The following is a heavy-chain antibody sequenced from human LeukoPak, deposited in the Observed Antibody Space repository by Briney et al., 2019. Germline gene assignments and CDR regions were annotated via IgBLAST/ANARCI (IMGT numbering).Heavy chain of an antibody. J-gene: IGHJ4*02. CDR2: VSGSGSDK. Sequence: GGSLRLSCAASGFTFSTYIMTWVRQAPGKGLEWVSAVSGSGSDKYYADSVKGRFTVSRDNSKNTLFLQMNSLRVEDTAIYYCXXXXXXXXYNFERGADYWGQGTLVTVSS. V-gene: IGHV3-23*01. CDR3: XXXXXXXXYNFERGADY. D-gene: IGHD1-1*01. CDR1: GFTFSTYI.